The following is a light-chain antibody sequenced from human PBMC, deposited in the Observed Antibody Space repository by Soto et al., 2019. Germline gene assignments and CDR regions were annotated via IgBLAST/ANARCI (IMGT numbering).Light chain of an antibody. V-gene: IGLV2-14*01. CDR1: SSDIGGYNY. J-gene: IGLJ2*01. CDR2: EVT. CDR3: SSFTSNFTLV. Sequence: QSALTQPASVSGSPGQSITISCTGTSSDIGGYNYVSWYQQHPGKAPKFMIYEVTNRPSGVSNRFSGSKSGNTASLTISGLQADDEADYYCSSFTSNFTLVFGGGTKVTVL.